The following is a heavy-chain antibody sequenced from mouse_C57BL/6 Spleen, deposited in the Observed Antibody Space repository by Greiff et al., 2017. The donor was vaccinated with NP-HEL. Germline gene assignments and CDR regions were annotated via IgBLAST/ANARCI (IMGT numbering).Heavy chain of an antibody. CDR1: GYTFTDYY. CDR2: INPNNGGT. V-gene: IGHV1-26*01. Sequence: EVQLQQSGPELVKPGASVKISCKASGYTFTDYYMNWVKQSHGKSLEWIGDINPNNGGTSYIQKFKGKATLTVDKSSSTAYMELRSLTSEESAVYYCARGNDYDAWLWFADWGQGTLVTVSA. D-gene: IGHD2-4*01. J-gene: IGHJ3*01. CDR3: ARGNDYDAWLWFAD.